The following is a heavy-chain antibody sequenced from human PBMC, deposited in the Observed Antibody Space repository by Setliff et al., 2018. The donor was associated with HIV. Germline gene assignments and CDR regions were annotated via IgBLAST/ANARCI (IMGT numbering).Heavy chain of an antibody. D-gene: IGHD1-26*01. V-gene: IGHV1-18*01. CDR3: ARDHHSGRGSNFPWYSDL. CDR1: GYTFSNYG. CDR2: TTSYNGNT. Sequence: PSVKVSCKASGYTFSNYGITWVRQAPGQGLEWMGWTTSYNGNTNYAKKFKGRVTMTTDTSTSIAYMELKSLRSEDTAVYYCARDHHSGRGSNFPWYSDLWGRGTLVTVSS. J-gene: IGHJ2*01.